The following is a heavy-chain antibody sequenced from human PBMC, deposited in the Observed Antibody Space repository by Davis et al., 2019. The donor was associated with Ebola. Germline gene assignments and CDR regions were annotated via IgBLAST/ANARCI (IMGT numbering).Heavy chain of an antibody. Sequence: GGSLRLSCAASGFTFSGSAMHWVRQASGKGLEWVGRIRSKANSYATAYAASVKGRFTISRDDSKNTAYLQMNSLKTEDTAVYYCTQSIFKAAAGSYYYGMDVWGQGTTVTVSS. J-gene: IGHJ6*02. CDR3: TQSIFKAAAGSYYYGMDV. CDR2: IRSKANSYAT. CDR1: GFTFSGSA. V-gene: IGHV3-73*01. D-gene: IGHD6-13*01.